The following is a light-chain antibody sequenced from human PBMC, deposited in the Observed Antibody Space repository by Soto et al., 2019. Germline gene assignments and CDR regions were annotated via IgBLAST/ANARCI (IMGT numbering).Light chain of an antibody. CDR1: QSVSSSY. V-gene: IGKV3-20*01. CDR2: GAS. CDR3: QQYGSSVT. Sequence: EIVLTQSPGTLSLSPGERATLSCRASQSVSSSYLAWYQQKPGQAPRLLIYGASSRATGIPDRFSGSGSGTVFTITISRLEAEDFAVYYCQQYGSSVTFGPGTKVDIK. J-gene: IGKJ3*01.